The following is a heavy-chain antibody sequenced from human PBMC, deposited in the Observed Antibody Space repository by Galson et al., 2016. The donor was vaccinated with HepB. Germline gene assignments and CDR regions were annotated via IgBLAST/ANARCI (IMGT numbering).Heavy chain of an antibody. V-gene: IGHV3-30-3*01. D-gene: IGHD3-22*01. CDR1: GFAFSRSA. Sequence: SLRLSCAASGFAFSRSAMHWVRQAPGKGLEWVAVISYDGTIQYYADFVKGRFTISRDNTKNTLFVQMNSLGADDTATYFCVRGVYEGADNSGYYKYYFDSWGQGTLVTVSS. J-gene: IGHJ4*02. CDR2: ISYDGTIQ. CDR3: VRGVYEGADNSGYYKYYFDS.